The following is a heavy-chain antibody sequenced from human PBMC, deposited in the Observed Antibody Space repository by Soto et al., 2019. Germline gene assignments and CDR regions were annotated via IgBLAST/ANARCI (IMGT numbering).Heavy chain of an antibody. CDR3: AREEVSRAFGVVVQYGMDV. Sequence: SETLSLTCTVSGDSIKNDFYYWTWIRQHPGKGLEWIGYIYFRGGTNYNPSLKSRVTISVDTSKNQFSLKLSSVTAADTAVYYCAREEVSRAFGVVVQYGMDVWGQGTTVTVS. J-gene: IGHJ6*02. CDR2: IYFRGGT. D-gene: IGHD3-3*01. CDR1: GDSIKNDFYY. V-gene: IGHV4-61*01.